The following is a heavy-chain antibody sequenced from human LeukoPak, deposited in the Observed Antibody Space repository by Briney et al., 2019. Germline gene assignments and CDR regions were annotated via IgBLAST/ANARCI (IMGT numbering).Heavy chain of an antibody. Sequence: GGSLRLSCAASGFIFSNYGMHWVRQAPGKGLEWVAFIRYDGTNKYYADSVKGRFTISRDDSKNTLYLQMSSLRAEDTAVYYCAKEKSSGWHDAFDIGGQGTTVTVSS. V-gene: IGHV3-30*02. CDR2: IRYDGTNK. J-gene: IGHJ3*02. CDR1: GFIFSNYG. D-gene: IGHD6-19*01. CDR3: AKEKSSGWHDAFDI.